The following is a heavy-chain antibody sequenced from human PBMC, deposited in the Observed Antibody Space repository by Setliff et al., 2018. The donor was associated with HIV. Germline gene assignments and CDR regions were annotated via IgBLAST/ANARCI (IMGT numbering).Heavy chain of an antibody. J-gene: IGHJ4*02. CDR2: IKQDGSEK. V-gene: IGHV3-7*01. CDR1: GFTFSDYY. Sequence: GGSLRLSCAASGFTFSDYYMSWIRQAPGKGLKWVANIKQDGSEKNYVDSVKGRFTISRDTAKNTLYLQMNSLRAEDTAVYYCAKTPSSGWYSLYLDYWGQGTLVTVSS. D-gene: IGHD6-19*01. CDR3: AKTPSSGWYSLYLDY.